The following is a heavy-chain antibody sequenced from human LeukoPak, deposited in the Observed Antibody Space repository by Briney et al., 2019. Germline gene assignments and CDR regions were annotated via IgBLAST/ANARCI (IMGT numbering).Heavy chain of an antibody. V-gene: IGHV3-9*01. Sequence: HPGGSLRLSCVVSGFKFDDYAMPWVRQAPGKGLEWVSGISWNSGSIGYADSVKGRFTISRDNAKNSLYLQMNSLRAEDTALYYCAKDTSYSSSWYYFDYWGQGTLVTVSS. D-gene: IGHD6-13*01. CDR1: GFKFDDYA. CDR3: AKDTSYSSSWYYFDY. CDR2: ISWNSGSI. J-gene: IGHJ4*02.